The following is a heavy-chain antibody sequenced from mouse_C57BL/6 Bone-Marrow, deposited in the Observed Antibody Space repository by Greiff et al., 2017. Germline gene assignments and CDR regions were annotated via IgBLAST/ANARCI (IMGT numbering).Heavy chain of an antibody. V-gene: IGHV1-80*01. CDR1: GYAFSTYW. CDR2: IYPGDGEN. Sequence: VQLQQSGAELVKPGASVKISCKVSGYAFSTYWMNWVKQRPGKGLAWIGKIYPGDGENTYNDKFKGKATLTADKASITAYVQLSSLTSVYYAVYFCASDWDYFDYGGQGTTLTVSS. D-gene: IGHD4-1*01. CDR3: ASDWDYFDY. J-gene: IGHJ2*01.